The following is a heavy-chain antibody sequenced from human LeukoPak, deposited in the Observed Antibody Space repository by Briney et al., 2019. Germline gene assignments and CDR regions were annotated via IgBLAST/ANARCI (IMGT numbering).Heavy chain of an antibody. CDR2: IYYSGST. Sequence: SETLSLTCAVSGGSISSYYWSWIRQPPGKGLEWIGYIYYSGSTNYNPSLKSRVTISVDTSKNQFSLKLSSVTAADTAVYYCARATRGMDYWGQGTLVTVSS. CDR1: GGSISSYY. J-gene: IGHJ4*02. CDR3: ARATRGMDY. D-gene: IGHD6-13*01. V-gene: IGHV4-59*01.